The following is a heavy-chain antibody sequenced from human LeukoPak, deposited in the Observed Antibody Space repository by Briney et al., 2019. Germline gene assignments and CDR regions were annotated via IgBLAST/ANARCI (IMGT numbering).Heavy chain of an antibody. CDR2: ISSSSTV. J-gene: IGHJ4*02. CDR3: ARTPAQGRVGATYFDY. V-gene: IGHV3-48*02. Sequence: QSGGSLRLSCAASGFTFSTYSMNWVRQAPGKGLDWISYISSSSTVYYADSVKGRFTISRDNAKNSLYLQMNSLRDEDTAVYYCARTPAQGRVGATYFDYWGQGTLVTVSS. CDR1: GFTFSTYS. D-gene: IGHD1-26*01.